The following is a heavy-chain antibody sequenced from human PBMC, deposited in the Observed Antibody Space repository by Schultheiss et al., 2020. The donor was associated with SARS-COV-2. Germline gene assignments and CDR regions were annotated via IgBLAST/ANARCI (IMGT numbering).Heavy chain of an antibody. D-gene: IGHD6-13*01. CDR2: IHNSEST. CDR1: GGSISSGDYY. V-gene: IGHV4-30-4*02. J-gene: IGHJ5*02. Sequence: SETLSLTCTVSGGSISSGDYYWSWIRQPPGKGLEWIGYIHNSESTYYNPSLKSRVTISVDTSKNQFSLKLSSVTAADTAVYYCARGRFSSSWWSGDWVDPWGQGTLVTVSS. CDR3: ARGRFSSSWWSGDWVDP.